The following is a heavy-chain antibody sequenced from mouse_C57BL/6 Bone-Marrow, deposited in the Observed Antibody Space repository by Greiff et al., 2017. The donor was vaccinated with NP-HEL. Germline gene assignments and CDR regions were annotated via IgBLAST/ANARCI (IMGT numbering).Heavy chain of an antibody. CDR2: IYPRSGNT. CDR1: GYTFTSYG. D-gene: IGHD1-1*01. J-gene: IGHJ1*03. V-gene: IGHV1-81*01. Sequence: QVQLQQSGAELARPGASVKLSCKASGYTFTSYGISWVKQRTGQGLEWIGEIYPRSGNTYYNEKFKGKSTLTADKSSSTAYMELRSLTSADSAVYVCATPITTVGYWYFDVWGTGTTVTVSS. CDR3: ATPITTVGYWYFDV.